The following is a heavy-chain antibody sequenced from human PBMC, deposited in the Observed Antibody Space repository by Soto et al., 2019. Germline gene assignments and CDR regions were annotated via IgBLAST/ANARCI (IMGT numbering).Heavy chain of an antibody. CDR3: AKPYYASERGERWFDP. Sequence: GGSLRLSCAASGFTFDDYAMHWVRQAPGKGLEWVSGISWNSESIGYADSVKGRFTISRDNAKNSLYLQMNSLRTEDTAFYYCAKPYYASERGERWFDPWGQGTLVTVSS. J-gene: IGHJ5*02. V-gene: IGHV3-9*01. CDR2: ISWNSESI. D-gene: IGHD3-10*01. CDR1: GFTFDDYA.